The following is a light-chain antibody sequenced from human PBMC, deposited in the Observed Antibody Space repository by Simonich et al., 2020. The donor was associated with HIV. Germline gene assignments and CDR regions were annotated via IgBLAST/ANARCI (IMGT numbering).Light chain of an antibody. CDR3: QSYDSSNHWV. J-gene: IGLJ3*02. CDR2: EDN. CDR1: SGRIARNY. Sequence: NFMLTQPHSVSESPGKTVTISCTRSSGRIARNYVQWYQQRPGSSPTTVIYEDNHRPSGVPDRFSGSIDSSSNSASLTISGLKTEDEADYYCQSYDSSNHWVFGGGTKLTVL. V-gene: IGLV6-57*01.